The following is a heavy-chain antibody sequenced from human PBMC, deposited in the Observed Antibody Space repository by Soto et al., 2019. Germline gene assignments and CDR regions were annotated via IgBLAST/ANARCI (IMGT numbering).Heavy chain of an antibody. CDR1: GGSISSVDYY. Sequence: SETLSLPCTVSGGSISSVDYYWSWIRQPPGKGLEWIGYIYYSGSTYYNPSLKSRVTISVDTSKNQFSLKLSSVTAADTAVYYCARVTFAQQTTVTTNNWFDPWGQGTLVTVSS. CDR3: ARVTFAQQTTVTTNNWFDP. J-gene: IGHJ5*02. V-gene: IGHV4-30-4*01. D-gene: IGHD4-17*01. CDR2: IYYSGST.